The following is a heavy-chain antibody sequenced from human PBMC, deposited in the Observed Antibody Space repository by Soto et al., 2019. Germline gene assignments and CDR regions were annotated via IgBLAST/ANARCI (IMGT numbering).Heavy chain of an antibody. V-gene: IGHV4-39*01. CDR3: ARTGNTAMVLIDY. CDR2: IYYSGST. CDR1: GGSISSSSYY. J-gene: IGHJ4*02. Sequence: SETLSLTCTVSGGSISSSSYYWGWIRQPPGKGLEWIGSIYYSGSTYYNPSLKSRVTISVDTSKNQFSLKLSSVTAADTAVYYCARTGNTAMVLIDYWGQGTLVTVSS. D-gene: IGHD5-18*01.